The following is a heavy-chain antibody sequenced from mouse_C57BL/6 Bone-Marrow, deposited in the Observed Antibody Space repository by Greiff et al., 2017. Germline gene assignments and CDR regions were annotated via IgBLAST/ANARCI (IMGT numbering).Heavy chain of an antibody. CDR2: IYPRDGST. D-gene: IGHD1-1*01. Sequence: VQLQQSDAELVKPGASVKISCKVSGYTFTDHTIHWMKQRPEQGLEWIGYIYPRDGSTKYNEKFKGKATLTADKSFSTAYMQLNSLTSEDSAVYFCARGGLLRYYYFDYWGQGTTLTVSS. CDR1: GYTFTDHT. J-gene: IGHJ2*01. V-gene: IGHV1-78*01. CDR3: ARGGLLRYYYFDY.